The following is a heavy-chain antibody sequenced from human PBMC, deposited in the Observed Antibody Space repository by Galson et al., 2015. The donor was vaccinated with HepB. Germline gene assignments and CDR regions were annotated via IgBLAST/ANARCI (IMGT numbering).Heavy chain of an antibody. Sequence: AVRLSCAASGFTFSSYGMHWVRQAPGKGLEWVAVISYDGSNKYYADSVKGRFTISRDNSKNTLYLQMNSLRAEDTAVYYCAKVRVRSRFGELSNYYGMDVWGQGTTVTVSS. CDR2: ISYDGSNK. J-gene: IGHJ6*02. V-gene: IGHV3-30*18. CDR1: GFTFSSYG. CDR3: AKVRVRSRFGELSNYYGMDV. D-gene: IGHD3-10*01.